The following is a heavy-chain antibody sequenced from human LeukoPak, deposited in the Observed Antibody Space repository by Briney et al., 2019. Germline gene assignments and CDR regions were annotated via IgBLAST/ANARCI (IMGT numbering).Heavy chain of an antibody. CDR3: ARTGTYCSGGSCYWGYYYYGMDV. CDR2: IIPIFGIA. Sequence: VASVKVSCKASGGTFSSYAISWVRQAPGQGLEWMGRIIPIFGIANYAQKFQGRVTITADKSTSTAYMELSSLRSEDTAVYYCARTGTYCSGGSCYWGYYYYGMDVWGQGTTVTVSS. CDR1: GGTFSSYA. V-gene: IGHV1-69*04. J-gene: IGHJ6*02. D-gene: IGHD2-15*01.